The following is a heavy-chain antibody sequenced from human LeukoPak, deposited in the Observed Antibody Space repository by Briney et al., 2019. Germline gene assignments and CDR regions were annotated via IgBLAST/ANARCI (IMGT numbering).Heavy chain of an antibody. J-gene: IGHJ1*01. V-gene: IGHV1-2*02. CDR2: INPNSGGT. CDR1: GYTFTGYY. Sequence: EASVKVSCKASGYTFTGYYMHWVRQAPGQGLEWMGWINPNSGGTNYAQKFQGRVTMTRDTSISTAYMELSRLRSDDTAVYYCARDLQYSSSWYGKASEYFQHWGQGTLVTVSS. CDR3: ARDLQYSSSWYGKASEYFQH. D-gene: IGHD6-13*01.